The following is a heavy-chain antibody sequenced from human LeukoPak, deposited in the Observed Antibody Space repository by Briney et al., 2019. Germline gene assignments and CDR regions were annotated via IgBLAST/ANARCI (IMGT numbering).Heavy chain of an antibody. CDR3: ARDLAGPNDAFDI. CDR2: ISSSGTT. CDR1: GVSIRSNY. Sequence: SETLSLTCTVSGVSIRSNYWSWLRQPPGKRLEWLGYISSSGTTNYNPSLKNRVTISVDTSKNQFSLHLRSVTAADTAVYYCARDLAGPNDAFDIWGRGTMVTVSS. J-gene: IGHJ3*02. V-gene: IGHV4-59*01. D-gene: IGHD6-19*01.